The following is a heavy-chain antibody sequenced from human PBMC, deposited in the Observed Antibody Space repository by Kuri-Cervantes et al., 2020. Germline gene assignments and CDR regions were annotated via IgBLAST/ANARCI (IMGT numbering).Heavy chain of an antibody. J-gene: IGHJ4*02. Sequence: GGSLRLSCAASGFTFSSYGMHWVRQAPGKGLEWVAVIWYDGSNKYYADSVKGRFTISRDNSKNTLYLQMNSLRAEDTAVYYCARDIGVFYYDSSGYYSWGQGTLVTVSS. D-gene: IGHD3-22*01. V-gene: IGHV3-33*08. CDR2: IWYDGSNK. CDR3: ARDIGVFYYDSSGYYS. CDR1: GFTFSSYG.